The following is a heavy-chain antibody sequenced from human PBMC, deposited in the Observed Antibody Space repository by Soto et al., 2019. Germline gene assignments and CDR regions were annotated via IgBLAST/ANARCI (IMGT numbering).Heavy chain of an antibody. CDR2: IIPIFGTA. Sequence: SVKVSCKASGGTFSSYAISWVRQAPGQGLEWMGGIIPIFGTANYAQKFQGRVTITADESTSTAYMELSSLRSEDTAVYYCARGVTDYYDSSGYYIDYWRQRTLVTVSS. CDR3: ARGVTDYYDSSGYYIDY. V-gene: IGHV1-69*13. D-gene: IGHD3-22*01. CDR1: GGTFSSYA. J-gene: IGHJ4*02.